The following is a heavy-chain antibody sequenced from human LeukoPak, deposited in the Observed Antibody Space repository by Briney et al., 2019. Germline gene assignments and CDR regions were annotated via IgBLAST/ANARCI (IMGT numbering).Heavy chain of an antibody. CDR1: GFTFSSYA. CDR3: AKAPLCGGDCYSVDRLDY. Sequence: GGSLRLSCAASGFTFSSYAMSWVRQAPGKGLEWVSAISGSGGSIYYADSVKGRFTISRDNSKNTLYLQMNGLRAEDTAVYYCAKAPLCGGDCYSVDRLDYWGQGTLVTVSS. V-gene: IGHV3-23*01. CDR2: ISGSGGSI. D-gene: IGHD2-21*02. J-gene: IGHJ4*02.